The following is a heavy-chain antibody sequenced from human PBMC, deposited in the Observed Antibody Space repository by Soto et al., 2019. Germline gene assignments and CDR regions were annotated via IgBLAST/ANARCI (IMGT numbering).Heavy chain of an antibody. D-gene: IGHD6-13*01. CDR1: GGSFSGYY. Sequence: SETLSLTCAVYGGSFSGYYWSWIRQPPGKGLEWIGEINHSGSTNYNPSLKSRVTISVDTSKNQFSLKLSSVTAADTAVYYCARYSPGHMSSSWYRWFDPWGQGTLVTVSS. CDR2: INHSGST. V-gene: IGHV4-34*01. J-gene: IGHJ5*02. CDR3: ARYSPGHMSSSWYRWFDP.